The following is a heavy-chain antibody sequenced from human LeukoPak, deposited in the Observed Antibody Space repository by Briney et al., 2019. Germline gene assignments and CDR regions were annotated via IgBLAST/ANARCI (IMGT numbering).Heavy chain of an antibody. CDR3: ASSSWNYPNWFDP. V-gene: IGHV1-18*01. J-gene: IGHJ5*02. CDR2: ISAYNGNT. Sequence: EASVKVSCKASGYTFTSYGISWVRQAPGQGLEWMGWISAYNGNTNYAQKLQGRVTMTTDTSTSTAYMELRSLRSDDTAVYYCASSSWNYPNWFDPWGQGTLVTVSS. D-gene: IGHD1-7*01. CDR1: GYTFTSYG.